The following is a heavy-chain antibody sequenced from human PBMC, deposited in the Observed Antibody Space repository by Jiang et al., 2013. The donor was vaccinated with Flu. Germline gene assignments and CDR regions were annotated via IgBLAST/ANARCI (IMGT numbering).Heavy chain of an antibody. J-gene: IGHJ4*02. CDR2: IYWDDDK. V-gene: IGHV2-5*02. Sequence: PTQTLTLTCTFSGFSLSTSGVGVGWIRQPPGKALEWLALIYWDDDKRYSPSLKSRLTITKDTSKNQVVLTMTNMDPVDTATYYCAHMRGDGYCSGGSCYRYYFDYWGQGTLVTVSS. CDR3: AHMRGDGYCSGGSCYRYYFDY. CDR1: GFSLSTSGVG. D-gene: IGHD2-15*01.